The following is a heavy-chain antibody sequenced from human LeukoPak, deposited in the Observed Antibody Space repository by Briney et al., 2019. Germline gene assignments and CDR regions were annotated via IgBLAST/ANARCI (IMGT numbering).Heavy chain of an antibody. CDR2: IDPSDSYT. Sequence: GESLKIPFKGSGYSFTSYWISWVRQMPGKGLEWMGRIDPSDSYTNYSPSFQGHVTISADKSISTAYLQWSSLKASDTAMYYCARHPAPWVPKSNWFDPWGQGTLVTVSS. V-gene: IGHV5-10-1*01. D-gene: IGHD1-26*01. CDR1: GYSFTSYW. CDR3: ARHPAPWVPKSNWFDP. J-gene: IGHJ5*02.